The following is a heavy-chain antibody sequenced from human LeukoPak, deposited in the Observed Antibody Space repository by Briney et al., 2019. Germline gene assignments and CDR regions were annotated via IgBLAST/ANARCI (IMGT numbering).Heavy chain of an antibody. Sequence: ASVKVSCKASGYTFTGYYMHWVRQAPGQGLEWMGGIIPIFGTANYAQKFQGRVTITADKSTSTAYMELSSLRSEDTAVYYCARERELLGYMDVWGKGTTVTVSS. D-gene: IGHD3-10*01. CDR2: IIPIFGTA. J-gene: IGHJ6*03. CDR3: ARERELLGYMDV. CDR1: GYTFTGYY. V-gene: IGHV1-69*06.